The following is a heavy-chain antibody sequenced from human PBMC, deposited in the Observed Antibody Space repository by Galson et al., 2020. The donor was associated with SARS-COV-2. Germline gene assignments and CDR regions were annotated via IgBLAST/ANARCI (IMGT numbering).Heavy chain of an antibody. CDR1: GYTFTSYS. CDR3: ARESGDDYGDYFDN. CDR2: INTNTGTP. J-gene: IGHJ4*02. Sequence: ASVKVSCKASGYTFTSYSMNWVRQAPGQGLEWMGWINTNTGTPTYSQGFTGRFFFSLDTSVSSAYLQISSLQAEDTAVYYCARESGDDYGDYFDNWGQGTLVTVSS. D-gene: IGHD4-17*01. V-gene: IGHV7-4-1*02.